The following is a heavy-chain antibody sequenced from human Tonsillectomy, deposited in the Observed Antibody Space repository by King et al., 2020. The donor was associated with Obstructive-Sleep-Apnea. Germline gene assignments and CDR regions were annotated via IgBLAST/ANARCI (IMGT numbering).Heavy chain of an antibody. Sequence: VQLVESGGVVVQPGGSLRLSCAASGFIFDNYAMHWVRQAPGKSLEWVSLITWDGGTTYYADSVKGRFTISRDNSKNSLYLQLNSLRTEDTALYYCTKVGGDNGDYYFDSWGKGTLVTVSS. D-gene: IGHD2-21*02. J-gene: IGHJ4*02. CDR1: GFIFDNYA. CDR2: ITWDGGTT. CDR3: TKVGGDNGDYYFDS. V-gene: IGHV3-43D*03.